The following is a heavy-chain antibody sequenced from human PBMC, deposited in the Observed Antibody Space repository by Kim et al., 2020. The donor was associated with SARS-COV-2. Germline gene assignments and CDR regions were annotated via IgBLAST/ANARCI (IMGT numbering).Heavy chain of an antibody. CDR1: GGTFSSYA. Sequence: SVKVSCKASGGTFSSYAISWVRQAPGQGLEWMGRIIPILGIANYAQKFQGRVTITADKSTSTAYMELSSLRSEDTAVYYCARSNSYYYDSSGRPSDPDFDWFDPWGQGTLVTVSS. V-gene: IGHV1-69*04. CDR3: ARSNSYYYDSSGRPSDPDFDWFDP. J-gene: IGHJ5*02. D-gene: IGHD3-22*01. CDR2: IIPILGIA.